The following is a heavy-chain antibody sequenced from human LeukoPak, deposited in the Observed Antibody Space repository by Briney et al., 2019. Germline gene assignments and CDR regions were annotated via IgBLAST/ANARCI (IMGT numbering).Heavy chain of an antibody. CDR1: GGSIRSYY. D-gene: IGHD4-23*01. CDR2: IYHSGGT. CDR3: ASRATRDYGGNPFDY. Sequence: PSETLSLTCSVSGGSIRSYYWSWIRQPPGKGLEWIGYIYHSGGTYYNPSLKSRVTISVDRSKNQFSLKLSSVTAADTAVYYCASRATRDYGGNPFDYWGQGTLVTVSS. J-gene: IGHJ4*02. V-gene: IGHV4-30-2*01.